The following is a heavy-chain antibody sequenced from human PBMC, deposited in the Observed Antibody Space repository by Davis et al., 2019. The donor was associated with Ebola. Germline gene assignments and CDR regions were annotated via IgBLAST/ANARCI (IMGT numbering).Heavy chain of an antibody. CDR1: GYTFTSYA. V-gene: IGHV1-3*01. CDR3: ASRNYYGSGSYYRGQYYYYGMDV. J-gene: IGHJ6*02. D-gene: IGHD3-10*01. Sequence: AASVKVSCKASGYTFTSYAMHWVRQAPGQRLEWMGWINAGNGNTKYSQKFQGRVTITRDTSTSTAYMELRSLRSDDTAVYYCASRNYYGSGSYYRGQYYYYGMDVWGQGTTVTVSS. CDR2: INAGNGNT.